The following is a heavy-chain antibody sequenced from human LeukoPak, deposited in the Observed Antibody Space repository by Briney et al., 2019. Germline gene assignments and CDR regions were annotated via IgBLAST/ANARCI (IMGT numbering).Heavy chain of an antibody. CDR1: GGSISSSSYY. CDR2: IYYSGST. Sequence: SETLSLTCTVSGGSISSSSYYWGWIRQPPGKGLEWIGSIYYSGSTYYNPSLKSRVTISVDTSKNQFSLKLSSVTAADTAVYYCASPSPVDSSGYYYGYDAFDIWGQGTMVTVSS. D-gene: IGHD3-22*01. V-gene: IGHV4-39*07. J-gene: IGHJ3*02. CDR3: ASPSPVDSSGYYYGYDAFDI.